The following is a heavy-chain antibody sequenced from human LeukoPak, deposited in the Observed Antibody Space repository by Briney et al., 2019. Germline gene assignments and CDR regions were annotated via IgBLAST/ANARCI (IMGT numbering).Heavy chain of an antibody. CDR2: VYFTGSP. V-gene: IGHV4-39*01. Sequence: SETLSLTCTVSGDSMSSNYYYWGWIRQPPGKGLEWIGTVYFTGSPYYNPSLKSRVTISVDTSETQFSLTLSSVTATDTAVYFCARHLVVPATTYYYYYMDVWGKGTTVTVSS. J-gene: IGHJ6*03. D-gene: IGHD2-2*01. CDR1: GDSMSSNYYY. CDR3: ARHLVVPATTYYYYYMDV.